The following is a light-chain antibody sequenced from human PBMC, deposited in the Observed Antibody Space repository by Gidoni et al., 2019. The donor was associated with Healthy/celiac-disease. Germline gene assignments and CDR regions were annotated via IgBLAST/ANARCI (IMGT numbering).Light chain of an antibody. J-gene: IGKJ4*01. CDR1: QSVSSY. V-gene: IGKV3-11*01. CDR2: DAA. CDR3: QQRSNWPPLT. Sequence: ELLLTQSPATLTLSPGERATLSCRASQSVSSYLTWYQQKPGQAPRLLIYDAANRATGIPARFSGSGSGTDFTLPISSLEPEDFAVYYCQQRSNWPPLTFGGGTKVEIK.